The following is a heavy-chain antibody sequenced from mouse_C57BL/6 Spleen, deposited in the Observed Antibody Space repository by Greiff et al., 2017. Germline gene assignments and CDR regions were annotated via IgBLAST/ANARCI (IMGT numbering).Heavy chain of an antibody. CDR1: GYSFTSYY. Sequence: QVQLQQSGPELVKPGASVKISCKASGYSFTSYYIHWVKQRPGQGLEWIGWIYPGSGNTKYNEKFKGKATLTADTSSSTAYMQLSSLTSEDSAVYYCARENLSYGSSYWYFDVWGTGTTVTVSS. D-gene: IGHD1-1*01. CDR3: ARENLSYGSSYWYFDV. J-gene: IGHJ1*03. V-gene: IGHV1-66*01. CDR2: IYPGSGNT.